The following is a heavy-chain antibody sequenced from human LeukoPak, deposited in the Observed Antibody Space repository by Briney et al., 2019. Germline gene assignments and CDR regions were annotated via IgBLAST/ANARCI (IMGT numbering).Heavy chain of an antibody. CDR1: GFTFSSYA. V-gene: IGHV3-23*01. J-gene: IGHJ4*02. Sequence: GGSLRLSCAASGFTFSSYAMSWVRQAPGKGLEWVSAISGSGGSTYYADSVKGRFTISRDNSKNTLYLQMNSLRAEDTAVYYCAKDYDFWSGFLWYFDYWGQGTLVTVSS. CDR3: AKDYDFWSGFLWYFDY. D-gene: IGHD3-3*01. CDR2: ISGSGGST.